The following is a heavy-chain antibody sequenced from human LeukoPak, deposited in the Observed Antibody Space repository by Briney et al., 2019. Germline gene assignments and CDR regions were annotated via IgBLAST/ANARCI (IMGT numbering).Heavy chain of an antibody. CDR2: ISSSSSYI. V-gene: IGHV3-21*01. CDR3: ARVKAYNRNDALDI. D-gene: IGHD1-1*01. Sequence: GGSLRLSCATAGFTFSSYSINWVRQAPGKGLEWVSFISSSSSYIYYADSVKGRFTISRDNAKNSLSLQMNSLRAEDTAVYYCARVKAYNRNDALDIWGQGTMVTVSS. CDR1: GFTFSSYS. J-gene: IGHJ3*02.